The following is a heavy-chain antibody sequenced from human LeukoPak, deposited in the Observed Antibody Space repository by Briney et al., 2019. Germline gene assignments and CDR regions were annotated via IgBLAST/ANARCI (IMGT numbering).Heavy chain of an antibody. CDR3: ARAGYYYDSSGYYLLDAFDI. J-gene: IGHJ3*02. CDR1: GGTFGSYA. Sequence: SVKVSCKASGGTFGSYAISWVRQAPGQGLEWMGGIIPIFGTANYAQKFQGRVTITTDESTSTAYMELSSLRSEDTAVYYCARAGYYYDSSGYYLLDAFDIWGQGTMVTVSS. CDR2: IIPIFGTA. D-gene: IGHD3-22*01. V-gene: IGHV1-69*05.